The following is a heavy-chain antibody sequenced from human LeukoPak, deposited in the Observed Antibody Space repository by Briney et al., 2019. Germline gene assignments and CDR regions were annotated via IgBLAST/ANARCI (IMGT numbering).Heavy chain of an antibody. J-gene: IGHJ4*02. D-gene: IGHD3-3*01. Sequence: PGGSLRLSCAASGFTFSSYGMHWVRQAPGKGLEWVAVISYDGSNKYYADSVKGRFTISRDNSKNTLYLQMNSLRAEDTAVYYCAKPYLIGHDFWSGWNYWGQGALVTVSS. CDR1: GFTFSSYG. CDR2: ISYDGSNK. CDR3: AKPYLIGHDFWSGWNY. V-gene: IGHV3-30*18.